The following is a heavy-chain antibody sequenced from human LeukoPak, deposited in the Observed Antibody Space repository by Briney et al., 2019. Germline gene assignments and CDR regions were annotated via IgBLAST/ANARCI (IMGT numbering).Heavy chain of an antibody. D-gene: IGHD3-22*01. Sequence: GGSLRLSCVASGFTFSDHSMMWVRQAPGKGLEWVGRIKSKNDGGTTDYAAPVKGRFTISRDDSKNTVYLQMNSLKTEDTAVYYCTSNGIVVVTHFDIWGQGTLVTVSS. CDR3: TSNGIVVVTHFDI. CDR1: GFTFSDHS. V-gene: IGHV3-15*05. J-gene: IGHJ3*02. CDR2: IKSKNDGGTT.